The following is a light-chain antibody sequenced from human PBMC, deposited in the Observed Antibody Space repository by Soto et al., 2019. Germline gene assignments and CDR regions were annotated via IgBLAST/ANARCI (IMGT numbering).Light chain of an antibody. CDR3: QQHGSSPWM. CDR1: QSVSSSY. CDR2: GAS. Sequence: EVVLTQSPGTLSFSPGERATLSCRASQSVSSSYVAWYQQIPGQTPRLLIYGASSRATGIPDRFSGSGSGTDFTLTISRLEPEDFAVYYCQQHGSSPWMFGQGTKVDIK. V-gene: IGKV3-20*01. J-gene: IGKJ1*01.